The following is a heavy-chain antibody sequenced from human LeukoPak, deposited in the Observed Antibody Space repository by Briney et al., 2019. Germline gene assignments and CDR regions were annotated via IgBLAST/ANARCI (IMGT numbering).Heavy chain of an antibody. D-gene: IGHD3-3*01. CDR3: AKGARYYDFWSGYYSPYFDY. V-gene: IGHV3-43*01. J-gene: IGHJ4*02. CDR1: GFTFDDYT. Sequence: GGSLRLSCAASGFTFDDYTMHWVRQAPGKGLEWVSLISWDGGSTYYADSVKGRFTISRDNSKNSLYLQMNSLRTEDTALYYCAKGARYYDFWSGYYSPYFDYWGQGTLVTVSS. CDR2: ISWDGGST.